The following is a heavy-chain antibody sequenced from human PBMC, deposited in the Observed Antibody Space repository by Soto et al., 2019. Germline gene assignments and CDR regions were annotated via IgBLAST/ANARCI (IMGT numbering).Heavy chain of an antibody. V-gene: IGHV3-21*01. CDR3: AGDGYSSFQIYYYGLDV. Sequence: GGSLRLSCAAPGFTFSSYSMNWVRQAPGKGLEWVSSISSSSSYIYYADSVKGRFTISRDNAKNSLYLQMNSLRAEDTAVYYCAGDGYSSFQIYYYGLDVWGQGTTVTVSS. J-gene: IGHJ6*02. CDR1: GFTFSSYS. CDR2: ISSSSSYI. D-gene: IGHD6-13*01.